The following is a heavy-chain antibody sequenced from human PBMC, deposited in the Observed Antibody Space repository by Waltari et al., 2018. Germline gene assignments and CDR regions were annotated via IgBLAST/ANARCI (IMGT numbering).Heavy chain of an antibody. CDR3: ARVHYDFWSGYYI. Sequence: QMQLVQSGAEVKKPGASVKVSCKASGYPFSDYDINWVRQATGHGLEWMGWINPKSCNTVSAQNFQDRVTITRDPSTSTVYMELSSLRSDDAAVYYCARVHYDFWSGYYIWGQGTLVTVPS. CDR1: GYPFSDYD. V-gene: IGHV1-8*02. CDR2: INPKSCNT. J-gene: IGHJ4*02. D-gene: IGHD3-3*01.